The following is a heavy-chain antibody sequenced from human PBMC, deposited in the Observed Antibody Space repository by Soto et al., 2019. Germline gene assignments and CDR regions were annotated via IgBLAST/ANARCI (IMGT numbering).Heavy chain of an antibody. CDR3: ARGGSRDGDYIVD. D-gene: IGHD4-17*01. V-gene: IGHV1-69*01. CDR2: IIPIFGTT. Sequence: QVQLVQSGAEVKKPGSSVKVSCKASGGTFSSYAISWVRQAPGQGLESMGGIIPIFGTTNYAQNFQGRVTITADESTSTAYMELSSLRSEDTAVYFCARGGSRDGDYIVDWGQGTLVTVSS. CDR1: GGTFSSYA. J-gene: IGHJ4*02.